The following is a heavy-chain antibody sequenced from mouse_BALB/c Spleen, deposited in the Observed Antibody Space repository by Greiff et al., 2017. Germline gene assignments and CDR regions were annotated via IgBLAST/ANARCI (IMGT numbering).Heavy chain of an antibody. Sequence: EVQGVESGGGLVKPGGSLKLSCAASGFAFSSYDMSWVRQTPEKRLEWVAYISSGGGSTYYPDTVKGRFTISRDNAKNTLYLQMSSLKSEDTAMYYCARHGGTTVVATRAMDYWGQGTSVTVSS. CDR3: ARHGGTTVVATRAMDY. CDR1: GFAFSSYD. D-gene: IGHD1-1*01. J-gene: IGHJ4*01. V-gene: IGHV5-12-1*01. CDR2: ISSGGGST.